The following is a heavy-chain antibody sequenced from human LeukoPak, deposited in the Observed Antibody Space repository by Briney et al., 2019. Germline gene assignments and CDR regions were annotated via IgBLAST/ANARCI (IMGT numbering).Heavy chain of an antibody. J-gene: IGHJ4*02. Sequence: SVKVSCKASGGTFSSYAISWVRQAPGQGLEWMGGIIPVFGTANYAQKFQGRVTITADESTSTAYMELSSLRSEDTAVYYCARDGTGQVAFDYWGQGTLVTVSS. V-gene: IGHV1-69*01. CDR3: ARDGTGQVAFDY. D-gene: IGHD1-1*01. CDR1: GGTFSSYA. CDR2: IIPVFGTA.